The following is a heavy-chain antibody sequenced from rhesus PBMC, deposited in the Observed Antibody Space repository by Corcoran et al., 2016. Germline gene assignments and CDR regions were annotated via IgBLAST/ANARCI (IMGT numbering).Heavy chain of an antibody. V-gene: IGHV4-80*01. Sequence: QLQLQESGPGLVKPSETLSVTCAVSGGSISSSYWSWIRQAPGKGLEWIGEINGNSGSTNYNPSLKSRVTISQDASKNQFSLKLSSVTAADTAVYYCARYIATAFGYWGQGVLVTVSS. D-gene: IGHD6-25*01. CDR2: INGNSGST. J-gene: IGHJ4*01. CDR3: ARYIATAFGY. CDR1: GGSISSSY.